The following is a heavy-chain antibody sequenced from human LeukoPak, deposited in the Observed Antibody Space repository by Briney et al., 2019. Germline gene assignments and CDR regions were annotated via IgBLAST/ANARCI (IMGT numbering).Heavy chain of an antibody. CDR2: SYPGDSDT. CDR1: GYSITSYW. V-gene: IGHV5-51*01. D-gene: IGHD2-21*02. J-gene: IGHJ3*02. CDR3: ARMEYGGDEDAFDI. Sequence: GETLKISCRGSGYSITSYWIGRGRQMPGKGLVWMVISYPGDSDTRYSPSFQGQVTVSADKSISTAYLQWSSLKASDTAMYYCARMEYGGDEDAFDIWGQGTMVTVSS.